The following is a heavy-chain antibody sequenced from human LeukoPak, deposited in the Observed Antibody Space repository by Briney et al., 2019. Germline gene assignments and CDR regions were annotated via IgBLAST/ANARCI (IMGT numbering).Heavy chain of an antibody. J-gene: IGHJ4*02. D-gene: IGHD1-26*01. CDR2: TPAVESTK. CDR3: ARDPVLGAPDYLDY. V-gene: IGHV3-30-3*01. CDR1: VFPFTDYV. Sequence: GGSLRLSCTVSVFPFTDYVIHWVRQAPGKGLEWVAVTPAVESTKIYNDSVRGRLTIARDNSKNIPYLQMNSVRIEDTAVYCCARDPVLGAPDYLDYWGRGTLVSVSS.